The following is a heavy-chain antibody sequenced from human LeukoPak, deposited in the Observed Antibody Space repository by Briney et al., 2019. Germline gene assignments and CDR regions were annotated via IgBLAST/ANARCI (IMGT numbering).Heavy chain of an antibody. J-gene: IGHJ4*02. CDR1: GFTFSSYW. CDR3: AKDAGSSSWSDY. Sequence: GGSLRLSCAASGFTFSSYWMHWVRQAPGKGLEWVAVISYDGSNKYYADSVKGRFTISRDNSKNTLYLQMNSLRAEDTAVYYCAKDAGSSSWSDYWGQGTLVTVSS. D-gene: IGHD6-13*01. CDR2: ISYDGSNK. V-gene: IGHV3-30*18.